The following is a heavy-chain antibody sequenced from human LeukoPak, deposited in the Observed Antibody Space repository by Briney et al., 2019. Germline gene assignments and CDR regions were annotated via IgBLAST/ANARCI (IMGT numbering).Heavy chain of an antibody. CDR3: ARVGDHFHWFLDL. Sequence: GGSLTLSCAASGFTVSTNYMNWVRQAPGKGLEWVSILYSGSDTYYAVSVNGQFTISRDNSRNILFLHMNSLKAEDTAIYYCARVGDHFHWFLDLWGRGTLVAVSS. CDR2: LYSGSDT. J-gene: IGHJ2*01. CDR1: GFTVSTNY. V-gene: IGHV3-53*01. D-gene: IGHD2-21*01.